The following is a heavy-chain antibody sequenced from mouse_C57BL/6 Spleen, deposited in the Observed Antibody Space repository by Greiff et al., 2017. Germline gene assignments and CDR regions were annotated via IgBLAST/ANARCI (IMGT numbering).Heavy chain of an antibody. V-gene: IGHV1-64*01. J-gene: IGHJ1*03. CDR1: GYTFTSYW. D-gene: IGHD2-4*01. CDR2: IHPNSGST. CDR3: ARWGDYDYDGGYFDV. Sequence: QVQLQQSGAELVKPGASVKLSCKASGYTFTSYWMHWVKQRPGQGLEWIGMIHPNSGSTNYNEKFKSKATLTVGKSSSTAYMQLSSLTSEDSAVYYCARWGDYDYDGGYFDVWGTGTTVTVSS.